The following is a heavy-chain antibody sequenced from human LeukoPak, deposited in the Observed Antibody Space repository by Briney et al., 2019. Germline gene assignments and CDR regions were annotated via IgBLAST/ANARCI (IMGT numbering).Heavy chain of an antibody. CDR1: GGSISSYY. J-gene: IGHJ4*02. CDR2: IYTSGST. D-gene: IGHD6-13*01. V-gene: IGHV4-4*07. Sequence: PSETLSLTCTVSGGSISSYYWSWIRQPAGKGLEWIGRIYTSGSTNYNPSLKSRVTMSVDTSKNQFSLKLSAVTAADTAVYYCARAGRYSSSWALDYWGQGTLVTVSS. CDR3: ARAGRYSSSWALDY.